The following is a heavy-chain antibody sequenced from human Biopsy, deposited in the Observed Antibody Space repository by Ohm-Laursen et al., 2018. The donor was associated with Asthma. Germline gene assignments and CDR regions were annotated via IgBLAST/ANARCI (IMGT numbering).Heavy chain of an antibody. Sequence: GTLSLTCTVSSASIRSTNYWGWIRQPPGKRLEWVGSIFYTGTTFYNQSLKSRLSLSVDTSRNQFSLRLRSVTAADTAVYFCARVRGAFYESSVKNAFDVWGQGTMVSVSS. J-gene: IGHJ3*01. CDR2: IFYTGTT. D-gene: IGHD3-22*01. CDR3: ARVRGAFYESSVKNAFDV. V-gene: IGHV4-38-2*02. CDR1: SASIRSTNY.